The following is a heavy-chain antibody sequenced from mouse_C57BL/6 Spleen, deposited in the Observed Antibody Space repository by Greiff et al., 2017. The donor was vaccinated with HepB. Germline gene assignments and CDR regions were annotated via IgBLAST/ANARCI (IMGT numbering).Heavy chain of an antibody. V-gene: IGHV1-76*01. J-gene: IGHJ3*01. CDR3: ARDGYYGSSYSWFAY. D-gene: IGHD1-1*01. Sequence: VKLQESGAELVRPGASVKLSCKASGYTFTDYYINRVKQRPGQGLEGIGRIYPGSGNTYYKEKFKGKATLTAEKSSSTAYMQLSSLTSEDSAVYFCARDGYYGSSYSWFAYWGQGTLVTVSA. CDR2: IYPGSGNT. CDR1: GYTFTDYY.